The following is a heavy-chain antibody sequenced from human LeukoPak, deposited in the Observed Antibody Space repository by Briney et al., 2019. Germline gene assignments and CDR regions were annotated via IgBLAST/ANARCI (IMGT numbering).Heavy chain of an antibody. CDR3: ARKGPIGDTAMVSPAYYFDY. CDR1: DGSISSNNYY. Sequence: PSETLSLTCTVSDGSISSNNYYWAWIRQPPGKGLEWIGSIYYSGSTYYNPSLKSRVTISVDTSKNHFSLKLSSVTAADTAVYYCARKGPIGDTAMVSPAYYFDYWGQGTLVTVSS. D-gene: IGHD5-18*01. V-gene: IGHV4-39*01. CDR2: IYYSGST. J-gene: IGHJ4*02.